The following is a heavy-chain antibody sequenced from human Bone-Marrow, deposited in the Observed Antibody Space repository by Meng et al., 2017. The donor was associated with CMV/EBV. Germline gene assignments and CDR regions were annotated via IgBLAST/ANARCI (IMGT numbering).Heavy chain of an antibody. CDR1: GGSISSSSYY. CDR3: ARVRRATVVTPGCFNY. Sequence: ESLKISCTVSGGSISSSSYYWGWIRQPPGKGLEWIGSIYYSGSTYYNPSLKSRVTISVDTSKNQFSLKLSSVTAADTAVYYCARVRRATVVTPGCFNYWGKGPLDPVTS. CDR2: IYYSGST. D-gene: IGHD4-23*01. V-gene: IGHV4-39*07. J-gene: IGHJ4*02.